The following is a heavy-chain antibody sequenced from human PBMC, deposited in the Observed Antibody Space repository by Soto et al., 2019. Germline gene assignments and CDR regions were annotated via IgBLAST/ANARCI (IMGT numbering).Heavy chain of an antibody. J-gene: IGHJ4*02. Sequence: LRLSCAASGFTFSSYGMRWVRQAPGKGLEWVAVIWYDGSNKYYADSVKGRFTISRDNSKNTLYLQMNSLRAEDTAVYYCARGTSPTAAGDAFDYWGQGTLVTVSS. V-gene: IGHV3-33*01. CDR1: GFTFSSYG. CDR3: ARGTSPTAAGDAFDY. D-gene: IGHD6-13*01. CDR2: IWYDGSNK.